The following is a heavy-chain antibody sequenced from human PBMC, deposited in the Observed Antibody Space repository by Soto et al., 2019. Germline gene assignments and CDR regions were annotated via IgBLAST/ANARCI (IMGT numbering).Heavy chain of an antibody. CDR2: ISGSGGST. V-gene: IGHV3-23*01. D-gene: IGHD6-6*01. CDR1: GFTFSSYA. J-gene: IGHJ5*02. CDR3: ARAASIGYSSSLDP. Sequence: GGSLRLSCAASGFTFSSYAMSWVRQAPGKGLEWVSAISGSGGSTYYADSVKGRFTISRDNSKNTLYLQMNSLRAEDTAVYYCARAASIGYSSSLDPWGQGTLVTVSS.